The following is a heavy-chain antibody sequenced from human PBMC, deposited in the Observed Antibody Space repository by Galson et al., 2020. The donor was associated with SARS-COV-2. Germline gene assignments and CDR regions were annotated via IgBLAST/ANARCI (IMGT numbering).Heavy chain of an antibody. V-gene: IGHV3-7*01. J-gene: IGHJ4*02. CDR3: ARVGWLQFDFDS. CDR1: GFIFSSHW. D-gene: IGHD5-12*01. Sequence: GESLKISCVASGFIFSSHWMPWVRQTPGKGLEWVAIINQDGSAEQFVASVKGRFSISRDNAKSSLFLQLNSLRGEDTAIYYCARVGWLQFDFDSWGQGTLVTVSS. CDR2: INQDGSAE.